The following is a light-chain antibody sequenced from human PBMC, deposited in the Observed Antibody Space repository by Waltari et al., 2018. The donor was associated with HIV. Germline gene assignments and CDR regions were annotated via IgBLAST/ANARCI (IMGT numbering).Light chain of an antibody. V-gene: IGLV2-14*01. CDR3: SSYTSSSTLYV. J-gene: IGLJ1*01. Sequence: QSALTQPASVSGSPGQSITISCTGTSSDVGGYNYVSWYQQHPGKAPKLMISEVSKRPSGVTNRFSGSKSGNTASLTISGIQVEDEADYYCSSYTSSSTLYVFGTGTKVTVL. CDR1: SSDVGGYNY. CDR2: EVS.